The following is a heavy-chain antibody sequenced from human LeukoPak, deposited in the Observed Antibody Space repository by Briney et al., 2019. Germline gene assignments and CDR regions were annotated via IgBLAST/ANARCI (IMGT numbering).Heavy chain of an antibody. CDR2: ISSNGSTI. D-gene: IGHD6-19*01. Sequence: PGGSLRLSCAASGFTFSDYYMSWIRQAPGKGLGWVSYISSNGSTIYYADSVKGRFTISRDNAKNSLYLQMNSLRAEDTAVYYCARDRGSGWYKADYWGQGTLVTVSS. CDR3: ARDRGSGWYKADY. J-gene: IGHJ4*02. V-gene: IGHV3-11*04. CDR1: GFTFSDYY.